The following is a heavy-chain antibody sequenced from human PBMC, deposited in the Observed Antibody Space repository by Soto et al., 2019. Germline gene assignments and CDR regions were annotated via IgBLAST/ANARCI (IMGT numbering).Heavy chain of an antibody. D-gene: IGHD2-15*01. V-gene: IGHV3-74*01. CDR3: ARRGSGVTRGLHY. CDR1: GFTFSSYW. CDR2: INTDGSST. J-gene: IGHJ4*02. Sequence: EVQLVESGGGLVQPGGSLRLSCAASGFTFSSYWMHGVPKAPGKGLVWISRINTDGSSTSYVDSVQGRFTISRDNGKNTLFLQMNSLRGEDTAVYYCARRGSGVTRGLHYWGQGTLVTVSS.